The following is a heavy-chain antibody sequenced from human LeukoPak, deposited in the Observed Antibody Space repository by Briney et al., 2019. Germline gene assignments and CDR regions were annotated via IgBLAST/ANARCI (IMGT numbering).Heavy chain of an antibody. J-gene: IGHJ4*02. D-gene: IGHD6-19*01. Sequence: GGSLRLSCAASGFTFSSYGMHWVRQAPGKGLEWVAVIWYDGSNKYYADSVKGRFTISRDNSKNTLYLQMNSLRAEDTAVYYCATDQHAWAVAASFDYWGQGTLVTVSS. V-gene: IGHV3-33*01. CDR3: ATDQHAWAVAASFDY. CDR1: GFTFSSYG. CDR2: IWYDGSNK.